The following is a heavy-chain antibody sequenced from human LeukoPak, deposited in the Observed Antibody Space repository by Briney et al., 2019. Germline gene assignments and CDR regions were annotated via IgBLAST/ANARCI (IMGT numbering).Heavy chain of an antibody. J-gene: IGHJ4*02. Sequence: SETLSLTCIVSSGSISSYYWSWIRQPPGKGLEWIGYIYYSGSTNYNPSLKSRVTISVDTSKNQFPLKLSSVTAADTAVYYCARLKYCSGGSCQYYFDYWGQGTLVTVTS. CDR1: SGSISSYY. D-gene: IGHD2-15*01. V-gene: IGHV4-59*01. CDR2: IYYSGST. CDR3: ARLKYCSGGSCQYYFDY.